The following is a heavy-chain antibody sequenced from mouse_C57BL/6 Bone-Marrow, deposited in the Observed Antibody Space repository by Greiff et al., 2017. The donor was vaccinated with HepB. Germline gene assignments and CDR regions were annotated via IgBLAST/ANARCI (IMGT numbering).Heavy chain of an antibody. CDR3: ARSAGGYPLFAY. Sequence: QVQLQQSGAELVRPGTSVKMSCKASGYTFTNYWLGWAKQRPGHGLAWIGDLYPGGGYTNYNAKFNGKATLTADKSSSTAYMQFSSLTSEDSAIYYCARSAGGYPLFAYWGQGTRVTVSA. J-gene: IGHJ3*01. V-gene: IGHV1-63*01. CDR2: LYPGGGYT. CDR1: GYTFTNYW. D-gene: IGHD1-1*02.